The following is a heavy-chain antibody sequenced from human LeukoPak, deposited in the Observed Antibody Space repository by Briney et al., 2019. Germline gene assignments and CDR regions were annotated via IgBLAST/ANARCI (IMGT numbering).Heavy chain of an antibody. CDR1: GFTFSSYA. V-gene: IGHV3-30-3*02. J-gene: IGHJ4*02. CDR2: ISYDGSNE. Sequence: PGGSLRLSCAASGFTFSSYAMHWVRQAPGKGLEWVAVISYDGSNEYYADSVKGRFTISRDKTKNTLYLQMNSLRAEDTAVYYCAKSSYYDASGYYREYYFDSWGQGTLVTVSS. D-gene: IGHD3-22*01. CDR3: AKSSYYDASGYYREYYFDS.